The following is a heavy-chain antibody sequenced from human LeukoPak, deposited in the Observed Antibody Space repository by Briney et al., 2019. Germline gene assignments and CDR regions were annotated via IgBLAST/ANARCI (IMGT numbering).Heavy chain of an antibody. Sequence: ASVKVSCKASGYTFTGYYMHWVRQAPRQGLEWMGWINPNSGGTNYAQKLQGRVTMTTDTSTSTAYKELRSLRSDDTAVYYCARVRWLQEKYYFDYWGQGTLVTVSS. D-gene: IGHD5-24*01. J-gene: IGHJ4*02. V-gene: IGHV1-2*02. CDR2: INPNSGGT. CDR3: ARVRWLQEKYYFDY. CDR1: GYTFTGYY.